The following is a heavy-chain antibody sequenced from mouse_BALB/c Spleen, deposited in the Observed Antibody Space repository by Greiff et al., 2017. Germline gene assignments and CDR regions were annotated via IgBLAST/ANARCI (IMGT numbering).Heavy chain of an antibody. V-gene: IGHV1-55*01. CDR1: GYNFTSYW. J-gene: IGHJ1*01. CDR3: AKKKKFYYRYDPWYFDV. CDR2: IYPGSGST. Sequence: QVQLQQPGAELVKPGTSVKLSCKASGYNFTSYWINWVKLRPGQGLEWIGDIYPGSGSTNYNEKFKSKATLTVDTSSSTAYMQLSSLASEDSALYYCAKKKKFYYRYDPWYFDVWGAGTTVTVSS. D-gene: IGHD2-14*01.